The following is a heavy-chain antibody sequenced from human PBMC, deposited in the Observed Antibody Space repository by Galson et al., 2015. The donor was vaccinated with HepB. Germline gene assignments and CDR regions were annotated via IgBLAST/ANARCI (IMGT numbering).Heavy chain of an antibody. V-gene: IGHV1-2*02. D-gene: IGHD6-19*01. Sequence: SVKVSCKASGYTFTGYYMHWVRQAPGQGLEWMGWINPNSGGTNYAQKFQGRVTMTRDTSISTAYMELSRLRSDDTAVYYCARETVSSGWYVGSIHYYYYYMDVWGKGTTVTVSS. CDR2: INPNSGGT. CDR1: GYTFTGYY. J-gene: IGHJ6*03. CDR3: ARETVSSGWYVGSIHYYYYYMDV.